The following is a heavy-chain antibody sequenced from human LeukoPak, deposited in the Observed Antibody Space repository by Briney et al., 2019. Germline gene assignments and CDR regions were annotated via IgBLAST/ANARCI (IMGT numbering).Heavy chain of an antibody. V-gene: IGHV3-48*03. J-gene: IGHJ4*02. CDR2: ISTSGSSI. D-gene: IGHD2-2*01. CDR3: AREYPLFHYFDY. Sequence: PGGSLRLYCAASGFPFSAYEMNWVRQAPGKGLEWVSYISTSGSSIYYADSVKGRFTISRDNAKNSLNLQMNSLRAEDTAVYYCAREYPLFHYFDYWGQGTLVTVSS. CDR1: GFPFSAYE.